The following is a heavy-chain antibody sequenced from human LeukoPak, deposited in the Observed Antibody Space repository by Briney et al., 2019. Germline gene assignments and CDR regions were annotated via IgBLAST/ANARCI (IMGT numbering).Heavy chain of an antibody. CDR3: AKDQGMDV. J-gene: IGHJ6*02. Sequence: GGSLRLSCAASGFTFSSYGMHWVRQAPGKGLEWVAVISYDGSNKYYADSVKGRFTISRDNSKNTLYLQMNSLRAEDTDVYYCAKDQGMDVWGQGTTVTVSS. CDR1: GFTFSSYG. V-gene: IGHV3-30*18. CDR2: ISYDGSNK.